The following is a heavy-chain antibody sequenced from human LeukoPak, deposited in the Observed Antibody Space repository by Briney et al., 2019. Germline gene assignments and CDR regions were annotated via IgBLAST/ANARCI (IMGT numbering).Heavy chain of an antibody. CDR3: AKGWRGDHFDY. CDR2: IDYSGNT. Sequence: SEALSPRWAVCVGSIDGHYWRWIRQPAGKGVKWIGFIDYSGNTRYNPSLRSRVTISADTSKNQFSLKLTSVTAADTAVYYCAKGWRGDHFDYWGQGTLVTVSS. V-gene: IGHV4-59*11. J-gene: IGHJ4*02. D-gene: IGHD3-16*01. CDR1: VGSIDGHY.